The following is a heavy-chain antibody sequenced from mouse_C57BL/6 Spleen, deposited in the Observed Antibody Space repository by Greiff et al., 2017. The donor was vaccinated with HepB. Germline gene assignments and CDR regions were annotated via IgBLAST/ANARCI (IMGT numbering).Heavy chain of an antibody. CDR1: GYSFTGYY. D-gene: IGHD1-1*01. CDR2: INPSTGGT. CDR3: ARRRDYCNYFDY. V-gene: IGHV1-42*01. Sequence: EVQLQQSGPELVKPGASVKISCKASGYSFTGYYMNWVKQSPEKSLEWIGEINPSTGGTTYNQKFKAKATLTVDKSSSTAYMQLKSLTSEDSAVYYCARRRDYCNYFDYWGQGTTLTVSS. J-gene: IGHJ2*01.